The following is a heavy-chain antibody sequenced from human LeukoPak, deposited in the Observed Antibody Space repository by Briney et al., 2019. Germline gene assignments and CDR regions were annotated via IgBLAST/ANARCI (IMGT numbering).Heavy chain of an antibody. V-gene: IGHV3-9*01. Sequence: GRSLRLSCAASGFTFDDYAMHWVRQAPGKGLEWVSGISWNSGSIGYADSVKGRFTISRDNSKNTLYPQMNSLRAEDTAVYYCARVQQWLVRDYYYYGMDVWGQGTTVTVSS. CDR2: ISWNSGSI. CDR1: GFTFDDYA. J-gene: IGHJ6*02. CDR3: ARVQQWLVRDYYYYGMDV. D-gene: IGHD6-19*01.